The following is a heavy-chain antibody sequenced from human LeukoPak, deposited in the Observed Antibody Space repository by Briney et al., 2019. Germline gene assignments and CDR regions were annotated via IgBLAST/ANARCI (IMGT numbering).Heavy chain of an antibody. V-gene: IGHV1-2*02. D-gene: IGHD6-13*01. Sequence: GASVKVSCKASGYTLTGYHMHWVRQAPGQGLEWMGWINPNSGGTNYAQKFQGRVTMTRDTSISTAYMELSRLRSDDTAVYYCARVVIAAAGLRYYYFDYWGQGTLVTVSS. J-gene: IGHJ4*02. CDR2: INPNSGGT. CDR3: ARVVIAAAGLRYYYFDY. CDR1: GYTLTGYH.